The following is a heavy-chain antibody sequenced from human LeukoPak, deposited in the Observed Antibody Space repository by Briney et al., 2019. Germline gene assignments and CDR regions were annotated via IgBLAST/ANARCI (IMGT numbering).Heavy chain of an antibody. V-gene: IGHV3-48*03. CDR2: ISSSGSTI. Sequence: GGSLRLSCAASGFTFSSYEMNWVRQAPGKGLEWVSYISSSGSTIYYADSVKGRFTISRDNAKNSLYLQMNSLRAEDTAVYYCAREVELLVVDYWRQGTLVTVSS. J-gene: IGHJ4*02. CDR1: GFTFSSYE. CDR3: AREVELLVVDY. D-gene: IGHD1-7*01.